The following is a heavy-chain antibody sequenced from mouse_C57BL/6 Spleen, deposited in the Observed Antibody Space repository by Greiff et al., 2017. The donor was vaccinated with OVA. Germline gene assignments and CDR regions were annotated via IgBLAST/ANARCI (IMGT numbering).Heavy chain of an antibody. J-gene: IGHJ2*01. Sequence: VQLQQPGAELVMPGASVKLSCKASGYTFTSYWMHWVKQRPGQGLEWIGEIDPSDSYTNYNQKFKGKSTLTVDKSSSTAYMQLSSLTSEDSAVYYCARRSYDYDGGYFDDWGQGTTLTVSS. CDR3: ARRSYDYDGGYFDD. V-gene: IGHV1-69*01. D-gene: IGHD2-4*01. CDR2: IDPSDSYT. CDR1: GYTFTSYW.